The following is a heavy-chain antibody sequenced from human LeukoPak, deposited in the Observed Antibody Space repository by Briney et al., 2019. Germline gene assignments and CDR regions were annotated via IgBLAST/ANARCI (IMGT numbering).Heavy chain of an antibody. CDR3: AREEGLVLDY. Sequence: PGGSLRLSCAASGFTFSSYAMHWVRQAPGKGLEWVAVISYDESNKYYADSVKGRFTISRDYSKNTLYLQMNSLRAEDTAVYYCAREEGLVLDYWGQGTLVTVSS. J-gene: IGHJ4*02. D-gene: IGHD2-8*02. V-gene: IGHV3-30-3*01. CDR2: ISYDESNK. CDR1: GFTFSSYA.